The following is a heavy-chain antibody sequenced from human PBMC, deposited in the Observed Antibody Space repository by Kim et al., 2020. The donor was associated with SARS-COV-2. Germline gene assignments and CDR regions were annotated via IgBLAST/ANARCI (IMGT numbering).Heavy chain of an antibody. CDR1: GFTVGSKY. V-gene: IGHV3-66*02. J-gene: IGHJ3*01. Sequence: GGSLRLSCAASGFTVGSKYINWVRQAPGKGLEWVSIMYGGGSTYYAESVKGRFSVSRDNSKNTLYLQMNNMRVEDTAVYYCAKEKGTYYDILTGSHTAAFDLWGQGTLVTFSS. D-gene: IGHD3-9*01. CDR2: MYGGGST. CDR3: AKEKGTYYDILTGSHTAAFDL.